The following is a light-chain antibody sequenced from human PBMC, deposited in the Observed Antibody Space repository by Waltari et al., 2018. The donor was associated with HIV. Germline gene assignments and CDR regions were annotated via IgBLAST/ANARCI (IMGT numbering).Light chain of an antibody. V-gene: IGKV1-NL1*01. CDR2: AAS. J-gene: IGKJ1*01. CDR1: QGLGNF. Sequence: DIQMSQSPSSLSASVGDRVTITCRASQGLGNFLAWYQPKPGGALKLLLTAASTLETGVPSRFSGSASGTAVTLTINSLQPEDFGTYDCQQYFDVPGTFGQGTKVEIK. CDR3: QQYFDVPGT.